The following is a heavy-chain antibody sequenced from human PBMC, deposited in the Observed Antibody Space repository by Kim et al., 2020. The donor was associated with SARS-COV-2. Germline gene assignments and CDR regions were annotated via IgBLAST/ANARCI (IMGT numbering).Heavy chain of an antibody. CDR1: GGSISSYY. V-gene: IGHV4-59*01. CDR3: ARASNNRPPARWFDP. Sequence: SETLSLTCTVSGGSISSYYWSWIRQPPGKGLEWIGYIYYSGSTNYNPSLKSRVTISVDTSKNQFSLKLSSVTAADTAVYYCARASNNRPPARWFDPWGQGTLVTVSS. D-gene: IGHD4-4*01. CDR2: IYYSGST. J-gene: IGHJ5*02.